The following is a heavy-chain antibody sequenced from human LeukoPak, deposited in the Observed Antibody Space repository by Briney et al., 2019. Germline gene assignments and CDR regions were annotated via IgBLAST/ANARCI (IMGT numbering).Heavy chain of an antibody. CDR2: IYYSGST. J-gene: IGHJ4*02. D-gene: IGHD3-16*01. V-gene: IGHV4-30-4*08. CDR1: GGSLSSGDYY. CDR3: ARESLGGHYFDY. Sequence: SETLSLTCIVSGGSLSSGDYYWSWIRQPPGKGLEWIGYIYYSGSTYYNPSLKSRVVISLDTSKNQFSLKLTSVTAADTAVYYCARESLGGHYFDYWGRGILVTVSS.